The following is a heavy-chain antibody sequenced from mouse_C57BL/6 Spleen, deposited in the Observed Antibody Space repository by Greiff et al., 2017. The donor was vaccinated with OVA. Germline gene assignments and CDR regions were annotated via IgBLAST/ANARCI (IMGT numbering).Heavy chain of an antibody. CDR1: GYTFTSYW. D-gene: IGHD1-1*01. V-gene: IGHV1-64*01. CDR2: IHPNSGST. CDR3: ARGDGRSFLFDY. J-gene: IGHJ2*01. Sequence: QVQLKQPGAELVKPGASVKLSCKASGYTFTSYWMHWVKQRPGQGLEWIGMIHPNSGSTNYNEKFKSKATLTVDKSSSTAYMQLSSLTSEDSAVYDCARGDGRSFLFDYWGQGTTLTVSS.